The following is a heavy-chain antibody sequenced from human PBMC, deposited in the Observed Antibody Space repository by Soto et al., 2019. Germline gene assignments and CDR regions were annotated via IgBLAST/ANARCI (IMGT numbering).Heavy chain of an antibody. CDR3: AKDIGIAVAVDAFDI. Sequence: PGGSLRLSCAASGFTFDDYAMHWVRQAPGKGLEWVSGMSWNSGSIGYADSVKGRFTISRDNAKNSLYLQMNSLRAEDTALYYCAKDIGIAVAVDAFDIWGQGTMVTVSS. D-gene: IGHD6-19*01. J-gene: IGHJ3*02. V-gene: IGHV3-9*01. CDR2: MSWNSGSI. CDR1: GFTFDDYA.